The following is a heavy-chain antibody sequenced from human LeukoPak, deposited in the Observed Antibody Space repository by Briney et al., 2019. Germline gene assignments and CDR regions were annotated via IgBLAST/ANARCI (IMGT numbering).Heavy chain of an antibody. CDR1: GFTFSTYW. CDR2: ISTDGSVT. CDR3: ARIGGSGSYSGHYFDH. Sequence: GGSLRLSCAASGFTFSTYWMHWVRRAPGKGLVWVSRISTDGSVTSYADSVKGRFTISGDNAKNTMYLQMNSLRAEDTAAYYCARIGGSGSYSGHYFDHWGQGTLVTVSS. D-gene: IGHD3-10*01. J-gene: IGHJ4*02. V-gene: IGHV3-74*01.